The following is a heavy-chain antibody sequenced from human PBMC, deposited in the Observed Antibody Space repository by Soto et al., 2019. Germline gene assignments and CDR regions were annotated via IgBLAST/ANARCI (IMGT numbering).Heavy chain of an antibody. J-gene: IGHJ1*01. Sequence: EVRLVESGGGLVKPGGSLRLSCAASGFTFSSYSMNWVRQAPGKGLEWVSSISSSSSYIYYADSVKGRFTISRDNAKNSLYLQMNSLRAEDTAVYYCARITVTTVEYFQHWGQGTLVTVSS. V-gene: IGHV3-21*01. CDR3: ARITVTTVEYFQH. CDR1: GFTFSSYS. CDR2: ISSSSSYI. D-gene: IGHD4-17*01.